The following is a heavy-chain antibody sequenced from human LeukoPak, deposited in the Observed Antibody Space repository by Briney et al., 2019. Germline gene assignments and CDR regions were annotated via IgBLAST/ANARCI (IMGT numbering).Heavy chain of an antibody. CDR2: IYSGGST. CDR1: GFTVSSNY. Sequence: GSXRLSXXXXGFTVSSNYMSWVRQAPGKGLEWVSVIYSGGSTYYADSVKGRFTISRDKSKNTLYLQMNSLRAEDTAVYYCARGRPTPGYCSSTSCYYFDYWGQGTLVTVSS. J-gene: IGHJ4*02. D-gene: IGHD2-2*01. V-gene: IGHV3-66*01. CDR3: ARGRPTPGYCSSTSCYYFDY.